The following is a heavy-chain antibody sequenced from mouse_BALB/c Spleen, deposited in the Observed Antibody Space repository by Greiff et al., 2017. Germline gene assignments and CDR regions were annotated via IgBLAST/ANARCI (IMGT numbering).Heavy chain of an antibody. Sequence: QVQLQQPGAELVKPGASVKMSCKASGYTFTSYNMHWVKQTPGQGLEWIGAIYPGNGDTSYNQKFKGKATLTADKSSSTAYMQLSSLTSEDSAVYYCARERRYEAMDYRGQGTSVTVSS. J-gene: IGHJ4*01. CDR2: IYPGNGDT. CDR1: GYTFTSYN. CDR3: ARERRYEAMDY. V-gene: IGHV1-12*01. D-gene: IGHD2-14*01.